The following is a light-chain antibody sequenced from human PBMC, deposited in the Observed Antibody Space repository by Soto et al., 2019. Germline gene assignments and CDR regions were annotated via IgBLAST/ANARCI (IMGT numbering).Light chain of an antibody. CDR2: GAS. J-gene: IGKJ1*01. CDR1: QSVSNNY. Sequence: EIVLTQSPGTLSLSPGERATLSCRASQSVSNNYLAWYQQKPGQAPRLLIYGASNRATGIPDRFSGSGSGTDFTPTSSRLEPEDVAGDYWQQYGSSGTFGQGTKVDIK. V-gene: IGKV3-20*01. CDR3: QQYGSSGT.